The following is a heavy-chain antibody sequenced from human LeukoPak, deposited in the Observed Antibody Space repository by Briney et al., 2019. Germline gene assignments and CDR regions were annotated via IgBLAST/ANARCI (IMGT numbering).Heavy chain of an antibody. D-gene: IGHD1-26*01. J-gene: IGHJ4*02. Sequence: GGSLRLSCAVSGFTFSSYWMSWVRQVPGKGLEWVGNIKQDGSEIYYVDSVKGRFTISRDNAKNSLYLQMDSLRAEDTAVYYCARDKVSGATFLDYWGQGTLVTVSS. CDR1: GFTFSSYW. V-gene: IGHV3-7*01. CDR3: ARDKVSGATFLDY. CDR2: IKQDGSEI.